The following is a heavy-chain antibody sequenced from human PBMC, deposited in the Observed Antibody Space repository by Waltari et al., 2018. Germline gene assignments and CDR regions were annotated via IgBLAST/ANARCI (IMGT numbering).Heavy chain of an antibody. CDR2: MNPNSGGT. V-gene: IGHV1-2*04. D-gene: IGHD3-10*01. J-gene: IGHJ3*02. Sequence: QVQLVQSGAAVKKPGASVKVSCKASGYTFTGYYLHWVRPAPGQGLEWLGWMNPNSGGTNYAQKFQGCVTMTRDTSISTAYMELSRLRSDDTAVYYCARRMVRGLAFDIWGQGTMVTVSS. CDR3: ARRMVRGLAFDI. CDR1: GYTFTGYY.